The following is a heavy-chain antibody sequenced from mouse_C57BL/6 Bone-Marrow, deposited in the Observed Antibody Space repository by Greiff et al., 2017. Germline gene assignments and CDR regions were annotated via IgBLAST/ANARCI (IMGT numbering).Heavy chain of an antibody. Sequence: VQLQQSGPELVKPGASVKISCKASGYAFSSSWMNWVKQRPGKGLEWIGRIYPGDGDTNYNGKFKGKATLTADKSSSTAYMQLSSLTSEDSAVYFCARPPYYGSSPYAMDYWGQGTSVTVSS. CDR3: ARPPYYGSSPYAMDY. CDR2: IYPGDGDT. CDR1: GYAFSSSW. J-gene: IGHJ4*01. V-gene: IGHV1-82*01. D-gene: IGHD1-1*01.